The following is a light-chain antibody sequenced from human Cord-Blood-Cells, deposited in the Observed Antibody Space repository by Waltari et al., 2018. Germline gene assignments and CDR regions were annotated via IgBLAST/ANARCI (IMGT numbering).Light chain of an antibody. V-gene: IGKV3-11*01. Sequence: EIVFNPSPTHPSFASREKATLSCRASQSVSSYLAWYQQKPGQAPRLLIYDASNRATGIPARFSGSGSGTDFTLTISSLEPEDFAVYYCQQRSNWPLTFGGGTKVEIK. CDR1: QSVSSY. CDR2: DAS. CDR3: QQRSNWPLT. J-gene: IGKJ4*01.